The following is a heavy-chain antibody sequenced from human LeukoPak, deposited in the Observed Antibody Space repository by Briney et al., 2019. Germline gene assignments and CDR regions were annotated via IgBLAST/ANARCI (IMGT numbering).Heavy chain of an antibody. D-gene: IGHD6-13*01. CDR3: ARVHSSSWFNYYYYYMDV. J-gene: IGHJ6*03. CDR2: ISAYNGNT. Sequence: GASVKVSCKASGYTFTIYGISWVRQARGQGLEWMGWISAYNGNTNYAQKLQGRVTMTTDTSTSTAYMELRSLRSDATAVYYCARVHSSSWFNYYYYYMDVWGKGTTVTVSS. V-gene: IGHV1-18*01. CDR1: GYTFTIYG.